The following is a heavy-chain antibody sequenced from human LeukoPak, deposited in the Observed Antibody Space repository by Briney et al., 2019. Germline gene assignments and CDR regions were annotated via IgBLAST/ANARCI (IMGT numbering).Heavy chain of an antibody. CDR3: ARGDPREVRYFDWLFDY. V-gene: IGHV4-59*06. CDR2: IYYSGST. Sequence: SETLSLTCTVSGGSISSYYWSWIRQRPGKGLEWIGYIYYSGSTYYNPSLKSRVTISVATSKNQFSLKLSSVTAAGTAVYYCARGDPREVRYFDWLFDYWGQGTLVTVSS. J-gene: IGHJ4*02. CDR1: GGSISSYY. D-gene: IGHD3-9*01.